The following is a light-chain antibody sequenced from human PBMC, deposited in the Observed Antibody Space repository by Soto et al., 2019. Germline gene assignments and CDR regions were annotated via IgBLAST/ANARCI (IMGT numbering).Light chain of an antibody. Sequence: EIVLTQSPVTLSLSPGERATLSCRASQSLNARYLAWYQVKPGQAPRLLISGASSRAADIPDRFSGSGSGTDFTLTINRLEPEDFAVYYCQQYDSSPRTFGQGTKVDIK. J-gene: IGKJ1*01. CDR1: QSLNARY. V-gene: IGKV3-20*01. CDR2: GAS. CDR3: QQYDSSPRT.